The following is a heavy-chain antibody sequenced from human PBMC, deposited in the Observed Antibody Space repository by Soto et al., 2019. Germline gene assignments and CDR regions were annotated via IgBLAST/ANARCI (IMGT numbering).Heavy chain of an antibody. J-gene: IGHJ4*02. CDR3: ARGVSLTGAVQGDAPGKDFFDS. CDR1: GGSFSGYY. V-gene: IGHV4-34*01. Sequence: SETLSLTCAVYGGSFSGYYWSWIRQPPGKGLEWIGGIEHSGRTNQNPSLKTRLIISLDTSKNQFSLRVRSATAADTAVYYCARGVSLTGAVQGDAPGKDFFDSWGQGTLVTVSS. CDR2: IEHSGRT. D-gene: IGHD1-26*01.